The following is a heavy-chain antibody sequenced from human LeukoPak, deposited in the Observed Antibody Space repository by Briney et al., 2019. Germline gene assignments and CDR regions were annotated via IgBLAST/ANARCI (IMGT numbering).Heavy chain of an antibody. V-gene: IGHV4-59*01. J-gene: IGHJ4*02. Sequence: PSETLSLTCTVSGGSISSYYWSWIRQPPGKGLEWIGYIYYSGSANYNPSLKSRVTISVDTSKNQFSLKLSSVTAADTAVYYCARDPYYYDSSPRAQVIFDYWGQGTLVTVSS. CDR1: GGSISSYY. CDR2: IYYSGSA. CDR3: ARDPYYYDSSPRAQVIFDY. D-gene: IGHD3-22*01.